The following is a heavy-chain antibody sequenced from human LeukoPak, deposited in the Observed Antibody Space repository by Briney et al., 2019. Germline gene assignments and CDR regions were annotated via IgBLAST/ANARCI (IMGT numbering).Heavy chain of an antibody. CDR2: ISWNSGSI. J-gene: IGHJ4*02. Sequence: PGGSLRLSCIASGFTFSSYAMNWVRQAPGKGLEWVSGISWNSGSIGYADSVKGRFTISRDNAKNSLYLQMNSLRAEDMALYYCAKGTEWELLPPDYWGQGTLVTVSS. V-gene: IGHV3-9*03. CDR1: GFTFSSYA. D-gene: IGHD1-26*01. CDR3: AKGTEWELLPPDY.